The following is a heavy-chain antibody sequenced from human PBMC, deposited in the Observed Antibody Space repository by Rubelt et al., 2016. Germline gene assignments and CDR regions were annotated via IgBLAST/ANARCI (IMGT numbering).Heavy chain of an antibody. J-gene: IGHJ4*02. D-gene: IGHD3-10*01. Sequence: VQLVESGGGLVQPGRSLRLSCAASGFTFSNYAMTWVRQVPGKGLEWVSGINWNGGSTGYADSVKGRFTISRDNAKNSLYLQMNSLRAEDTALYYCARDRSYGGFDYWGQGTLVTVPS. CDR1: GFTFSNYA. V-gene: IGHV3-20*04. CDR2: INWNGGST. CDR3: ARDRSYGGFDY.